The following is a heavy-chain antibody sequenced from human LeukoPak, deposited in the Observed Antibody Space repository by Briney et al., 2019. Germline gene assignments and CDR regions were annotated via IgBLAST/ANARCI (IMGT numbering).Heavy chain of an antibody. CDR3: ARQYYDFWSGYRGGDAFDI. CDR1: GYSFTSYW. J-gene: IGHJ3*02. CDR2: IYPGDSDT. D-gene: IGHD3-3*01. V-gene: IGHV5-51*01. Sequence: GESLKISCKGSGYSFTSYWIGWVRQMPGKGLEWMGIIYPGDSDTRYSPSFKGKVTISADKSISTAYLQWSSLKASDTAMYYCARQYYDFWSGYRGGDAFDIWGQGTMVTVSS.